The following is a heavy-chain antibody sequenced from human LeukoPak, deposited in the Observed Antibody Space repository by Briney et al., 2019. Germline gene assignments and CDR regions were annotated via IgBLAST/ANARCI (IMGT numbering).Heavy chain of an antibody. J-gene: IGHJ6*04. V-gene: IGHV3-48*03. Sequence: GSLRLSCAASGFTLSSYEMNRVRQAPGEGLEWVSYISSSGSTIYYADSVKGRFTISRDNAKNSLYLQMNSLRAEDTAVYYCAELGITMIGGVWGKGTTVTISS. CDR1: GFTLSSYE. CDR3: AELGITMIGGV. CDR2: ISSSGSTI. D-gene: IGHD3-10*02.